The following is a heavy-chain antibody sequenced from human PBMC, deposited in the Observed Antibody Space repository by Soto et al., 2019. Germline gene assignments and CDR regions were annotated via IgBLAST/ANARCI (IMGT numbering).Heavy chain of an antibody. CDR2: IRSKANSYAT. CDR1: GFTFSGSA. V-gene: IGHV3-73*01. J-gene: IGHJ4*02. D-gene: IGHD3-3*01. Sequence: GGSPRLSCAASGFTFSGSAMHWVRQASGKGLEWVGRIRSKANSYATAYAASVKGRFTISRDDSKNTAYLQMNSLKTEDTAVYYCTGKLYDFWSGYPDYWGQGTLVTVSS. CDR3: TGKLYDFWSGYPDY.